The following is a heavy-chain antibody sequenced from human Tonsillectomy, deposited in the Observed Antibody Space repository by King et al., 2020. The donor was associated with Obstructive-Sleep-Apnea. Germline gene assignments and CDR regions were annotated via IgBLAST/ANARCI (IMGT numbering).Heavy chain of an antibody. J-gene: IGHJ4*02. D-gene: IGHD6-19*01. CDR3: ATGGSGSGWYGFDH. Sequence: VQLVESGGGVVQPGRSLRLSCAASGFTFNLYAIHWVRQAPGKGLGWVAVLSYAGSNKYYADSVKGRFISSRDNSKNTLHLQMNSLRPEDTAVYYCATGGSGSGWYGFDHWGQGTLVTVSS. V-gene: IGHV3-30*04. CDR1: GFTFNLYA. CDR2: LSYAGSNK.